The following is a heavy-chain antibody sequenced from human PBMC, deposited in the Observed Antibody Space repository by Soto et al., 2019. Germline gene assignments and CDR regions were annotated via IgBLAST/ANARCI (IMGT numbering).Heavy chain of an antibody. CDR1: SGSISSYY. CDR2: ISYSGST. D-gene: IGHD6-25*01. CDR3: ARGTSWRLPFDY. J-gene: IGHJ4*02. Sequence: SETLSLTCTVASGSISSYYWSWIRQPPGKRLEWIGYISYSGSTDYNPSLKSRVTISGDTSKNQFSLKVSSVTAADTAVYYCARGTSWRLPFDYWGQGTLVTVSS. V-gene: IGHV4-59*01.